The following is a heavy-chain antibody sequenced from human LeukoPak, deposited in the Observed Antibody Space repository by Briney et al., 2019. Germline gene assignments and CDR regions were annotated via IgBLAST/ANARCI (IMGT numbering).Heavy chain of an antibody. CDR1: GGSISSYY. CDR2: IYTSGST. J-gene: IGHJ4*02. CDR3: ARDSSFNSYGAYYFDY. V-gene: IGHV4-4*07. D-gene: IGHD5-18*01. Sequence: SETLSLTCTVSGGSISSYYWSWIRQPAGKGLEWIGRIYTSGSTNYNPSLKSRVTMSVDTSKNQFSLKLSSVIAADTAVYYCARDSSFNSYGAYYFDYWGQGTLVTVSS.